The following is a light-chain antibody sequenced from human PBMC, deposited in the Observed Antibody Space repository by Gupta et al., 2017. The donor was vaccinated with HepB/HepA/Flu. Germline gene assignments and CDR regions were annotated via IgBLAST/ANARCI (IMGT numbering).Light chain of an antibody. CDR3: CSYAGRSVWV. CDR1: SSDVGNYNF. J-gene: IGLJ3*02. Sequence: QSALTQPASVSGSRGQSITISCTGTSSDVGNYNFVSWYQHHPGKAPKLLIYEVNKRPSGASNRFSGSRSGNTASLTVSGLQTDDKADYYCCSYAGRSVWVFGGGTKLTVL. V-gene: IGLV2-23*02. CDR2: EVN.